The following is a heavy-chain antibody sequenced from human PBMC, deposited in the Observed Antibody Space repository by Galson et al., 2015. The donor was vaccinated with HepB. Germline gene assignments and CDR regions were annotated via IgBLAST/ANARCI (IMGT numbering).Heavy chain of an antibody. CDR2: IYYTGTT. Sequence: QVQLQESGPGLVKPSQTLSLTCTVSGGSINNHYWSWIRQLPGRGLEWIGYIYYTGTTNYNPSLRSRVTVSLDTSKNQFSLRLTSVTPADTAVYYCARKELGWFDLWGQGTLVTVSS. CDR1: GGSINNHY. J-gene: IGHJ5*02. CDR3: ARKELGWFDL. V-gene: IGHV4-59*11. D-gene: IGHD3-3*02.